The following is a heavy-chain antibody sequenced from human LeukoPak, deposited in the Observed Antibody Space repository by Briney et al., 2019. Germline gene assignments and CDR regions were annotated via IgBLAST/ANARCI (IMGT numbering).Heavy chain of an antibody. CDR1: GYSFTSYG. D-gene: IGHD4-23*01. CDR2: ISAYNGNT. Sequence: ASVKVSCKAAGYSFTSYGISWVREAPGQGLEWMGWISAYNGNTNYAQKLQGRVTMTTDTSTSTAYMELRSLRSDDKAVDSCARAYPDYGGAFDIWRQATMVTVSS. CDR3: ARAYPDYGGAFDI. V-gene: IGHV1-18*01. J-gene: IGHJ3*02.